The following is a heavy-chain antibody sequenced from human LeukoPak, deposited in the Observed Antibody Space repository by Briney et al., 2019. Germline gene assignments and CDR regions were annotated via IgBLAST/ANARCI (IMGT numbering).Heavy chain of an antibody. V-gene: IGHV1-46*01. CDR2: INTSGGST. CDR1: GYTFTSYY. J-gene: IGHJ6*02. CDR3: ARYSVLRFLEWGRGYGMDV. Sequence: ASVKVSCKASGYTFTSYYMHWVRQAPGQGLEWMGLINTSGGSTSYAQKFQGRVTMTRDTSTNTVYMELSSLRFEDTAVYYCARYSVLRFLEWGRGYGMDVWGQGTTVTVSS. D-gene: IGHD3-3*01.